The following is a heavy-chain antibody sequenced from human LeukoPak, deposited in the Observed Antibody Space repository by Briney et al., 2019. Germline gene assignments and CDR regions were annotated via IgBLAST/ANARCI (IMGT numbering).Heavy chain of an antibody. CDR1: GGSISSSNW. CDR3: ARDKREPRYAFDI. D-gene: IGHD1-26*01. J-gene: IGHJ3*02. Sequence: SETLSLTCAVSGGSISSSNWWSWVHQPPGKGLEWIGEIYHSGSTNYNPSLKSRVTISVDKSKNQFSLKLSSVTAADTAVYYCARDKREPRYAFDIWGQGTMVTVSS. V-gene: IGHV4-4*02. CDR2: IYHSGST.